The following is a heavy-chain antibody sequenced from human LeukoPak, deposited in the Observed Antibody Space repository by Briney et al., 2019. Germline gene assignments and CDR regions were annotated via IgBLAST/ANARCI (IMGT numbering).Heavy chain of an antibody. D-gene: IGHD6-19*01. CDR1: GGTFSSYA. CDR2: IIPIFGTA. CDR3: ARGVYGSSGFSFDY. J-gene: IGHJ4*02. V-gene: IGHV1-69*13. Sequence: VASVKVSFKASGGTFSSYAISWVRQAPGQGGEWMGGIIPIFGTANYAQKFQGRVTITADESTSTAYMELSSLRSEDTAVYYCARGVYGSSGFSFDYWGQGTLVTVSS.